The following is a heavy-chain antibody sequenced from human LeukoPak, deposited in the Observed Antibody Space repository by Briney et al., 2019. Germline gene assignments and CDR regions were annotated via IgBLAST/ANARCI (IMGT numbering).Heavy chain of an antibody. J-gene: IGHJ4*02. D-gene: IGHD3-9*01. V-gene: IGHV4-39*01. CDR2: IYYSGHT. CDR3: ARHLVTGYYSYYFDY. Sequence: PSETLSLTCSVSGDSISRSIYFWGWLRQPPGKRLEWVGTIYYSGHTYYNPSLKSRVAISVDASKNQFSLNLSSVTAADTAVFYCARHLVTGYYSYYFDYWGQGTLVTVSS. CDR1: GDSISRSIYF.